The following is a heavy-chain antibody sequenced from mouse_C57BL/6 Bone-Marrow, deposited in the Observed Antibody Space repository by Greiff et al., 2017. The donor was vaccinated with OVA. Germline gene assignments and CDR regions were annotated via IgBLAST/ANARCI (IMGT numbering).Heavy chain of an antibody. V-gene: IGHV1-18*01. CDR1: GYTFTDYN. J-gene: IGHJ1*03. D-gene: IGHD1-1*01. CDR2: INPNNGGT. CDR3: ARSGLYYYGSSYWYFDV. Sequence: VQLKQSGPELVKPGASVKIPCKASGYTFTDYNMDWVKQSHGKSLEWIGDINPNNGGTIYNQKFKGKATLTVDKSSSTAYMELRSLTSEDTAVYYCARSGLYYYGSSYWYFDVWGTGTTVTVSS.